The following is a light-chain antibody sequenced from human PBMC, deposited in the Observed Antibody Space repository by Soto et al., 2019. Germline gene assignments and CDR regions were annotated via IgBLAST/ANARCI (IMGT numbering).Light chain of an antibody. CDR1: KTISSW. J-gene: IGKJ1*01. V-gene: IGKV1-5*03. CDR3: QHYNSYSGS. Sequence: DIQMTQSPSTLSGSVGDRVTITCRASKTISSWLAWYQQKPGKAPKLLIYKASTLKSGVPSRFSGSGSGTAFTLTISSLQPDDFSTYYCQHYNSYSGSFGQGTKVELK. CDR2: KAS.